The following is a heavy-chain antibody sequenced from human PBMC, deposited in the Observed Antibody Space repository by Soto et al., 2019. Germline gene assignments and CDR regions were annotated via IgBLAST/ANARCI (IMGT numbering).Heavy chain of an antibody. CDR3: AKAPWELLVPNYGMDV. Sequence: GGSLRLSCAASGFTFSSYGMHWVRQAPGKGLEWVAVISYDGSNKYYADSVKGRFTISRDNSKNTLYLQMNSLRAEDTAVYYCAKAPWELLVPNYGMDVWGQGTTVTVSS. D-gene: IGHD1-26*01. CDR2: ISYDGSNK. J-gene: IGHJ6*02. V-gene: IGHV3-30*18. CDR1: GFTFSSYG.